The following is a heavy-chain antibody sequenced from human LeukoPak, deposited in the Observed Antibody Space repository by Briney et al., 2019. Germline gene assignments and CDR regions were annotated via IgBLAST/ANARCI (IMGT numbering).Heavy chain of an antibody. CDR1: GGSISSGSYY. CDR3: AREIITMVRAVFDL. V-gene: IGHV4-61*02. Sequence: SQTLSLTCTVSGGSISSGSYYWSWIRQPAGKGLEWIGRIYTSESTNYNPSLKSRVTISVDTSKNQFSLRLSSVTAADTAVYYCAREIITMVRAVFDLWGRGTLVTVSS. J-gene: IGHJ2*01. CDR2: IYTSEST. D-gene: IGHD3-10*01.